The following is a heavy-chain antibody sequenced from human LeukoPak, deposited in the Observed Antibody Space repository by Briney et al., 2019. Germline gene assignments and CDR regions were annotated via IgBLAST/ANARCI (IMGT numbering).Heavy chain of an antibody. D-gene: IGHD3-10*01. CDR1: GFTFSSYA. CDR2: ISGSGGST. V-gene: IGHV3-23*01. Sequence: PGGSLRLSCAASGFTFSSYAMSWVRQAPGKGLEWISAISGSGGSTYYADSVKGRFTISRDNSKNTLHLQMNSLRAEDTAVYYCARDAYYSGSGIYSKWGQGTLVTVSS. CDR3: ARDAYYSGSGIYSK. J-gene: IGHJ4*02.